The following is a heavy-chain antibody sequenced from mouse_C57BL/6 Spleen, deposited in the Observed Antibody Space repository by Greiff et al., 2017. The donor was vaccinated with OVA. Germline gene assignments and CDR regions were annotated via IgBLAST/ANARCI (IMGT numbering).Heavy chain of an antibody. CDR3: TRVITTVVEDYYAMDY. CDR2: IDPETGGT. V-gene: IGHV1-15*01. CDR1: GYTFTDYE. D-gene: IGHD1-1*01. Sequence: VQLQQSGAELVRPGASVTLSCKASGYTFTDYEMHWVKQTPVHGLEWIGAIDPETGGTAYNQKFTGKAILTADKSSSPAYMELRSLTSEDSAVYYCTRVITTVVEDYYAMDYWGQGTSVTVSS. J-gene: IGHJ4*01.